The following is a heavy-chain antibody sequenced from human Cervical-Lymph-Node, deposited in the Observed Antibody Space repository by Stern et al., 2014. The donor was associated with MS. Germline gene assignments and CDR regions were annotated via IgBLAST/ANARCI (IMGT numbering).Heavy chain of an antibody. Sequence: VHLVESGAEVKKPGASVKVSCKASAYTITDYYTHWVRQAPGHGLEWMGCINPNSGGTYSAQKLQGRLTMTRDTSISTAYMELSSLRSDDTAVYYCARGGGYSYSTLDYWGQGTQVTVSS. J-gene: IGHJ4*02. CDR1: AYTITDYY. CDR3: ARGGGYSYSTLDY. CDR2: INPNSGGT. V-gene: IGHV1-2*02. D-gene: IGHD3-10*01.